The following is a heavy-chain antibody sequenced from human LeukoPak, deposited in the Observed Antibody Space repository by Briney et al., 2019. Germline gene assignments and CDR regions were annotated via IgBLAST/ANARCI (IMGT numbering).Heavy chain of an antibody. CDR3: ARDSDYYGSGSYYTL. CDR1: GGSFSGYY. Sequence: SETLSLTCAVYGGSFSGYYWSWIRQPPGKGLEWIGEINHSGSTNYNPSLKSRVTISVDTSKNQFSLKLSSVTAADTAVYYCARDSDYYGSGSYYTLWGQGTLVTVSS. V-gene: IGHV4-34*01. J-gene: IGHJ4*02. D-gene: IGHD3-10*01. CDR2: INHSGST.